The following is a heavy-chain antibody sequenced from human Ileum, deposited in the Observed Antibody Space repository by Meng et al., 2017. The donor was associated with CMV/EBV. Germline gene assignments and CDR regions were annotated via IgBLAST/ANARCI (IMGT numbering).Heavy chain of an antibody. Sequence: GGSLRPSCVATGFTFSEYTFSWVRQAPGKGLEYIYFVFSSTTDTHHAESVRGRFTISRDNSTNTLYLQMNDQGTDDTATYYCARYANWGYYDHWGQGTLVTVSS. CDR1: GFTFSEYT. CDR3: ARYANWGYYDH. J-gene: IGHJ4*02. V-gene: IGHV3-23*03. CDR2: VFSSTTDT. D-gene: IGHD1-26*01.